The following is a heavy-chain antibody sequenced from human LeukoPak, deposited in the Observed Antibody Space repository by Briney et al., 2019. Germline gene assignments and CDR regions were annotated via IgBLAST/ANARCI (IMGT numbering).Heavy chain of an antibody. V-gene: IGHV3-30-3*01. D-gene: IGHD2-2*02. CDR2: ISYDGSNK. Sequence: QTGGSLRLSCAASGFTFSSYAMHWVRQAPGKGLEWVAVISYDGSNKYYADSVKGRFTISRDNAKNSLYLQMNSLRAEDTAVYYCARMAEGYCSSTSCYSFDYWGQGTLVTVSS. CDR3: ARMAEGYCSSTSCYSFDY. CDR1: GFTFSSYA. J-gene: IGHJ4*02.